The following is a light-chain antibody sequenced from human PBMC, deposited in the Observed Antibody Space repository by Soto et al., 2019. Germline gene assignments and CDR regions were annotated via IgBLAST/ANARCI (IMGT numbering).Light chain of an antibody. CDR2: DAS. CDR3: QQYTNWPLT. J-gene: IGKJ4*01. Sequence: EIVLTQSPATLSVSPGERATLSCRASHIVSNNLAWYQQKPGQAPRLLIYDASTRATGIPARFSGSGSGTEFTLTISSLQSEDFAVYYCQQYTNWPLTVGGGTKVEIK. V-gene: IGKV3-15*01. CDR1: HIVSNN.